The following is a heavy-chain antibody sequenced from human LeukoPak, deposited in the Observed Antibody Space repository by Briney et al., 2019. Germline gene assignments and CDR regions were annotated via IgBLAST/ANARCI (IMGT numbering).Heavy chain of an antibody. J-gene: IGHJ4*02. CDR3: ARGSGSYPLDY. Sequence: GGSLRLSCTASGFTVSSNYMSWVRQAPGKGLEWVSVIYSGGSTYYADSVKGRFTISRDNSKNTLYLQMNSLRAEDTAVYYCARGSGSYPLDYWGQGTLVTVSS. CDR2: IYSGGST. CDR1: GFTVSSNY. V-gene: IGHV3-66*01. D-gene: IGHD1-26*01.